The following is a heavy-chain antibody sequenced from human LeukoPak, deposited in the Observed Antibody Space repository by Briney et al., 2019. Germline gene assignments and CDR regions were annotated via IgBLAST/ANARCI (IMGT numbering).Heavy chain of an antibody. Sequence: GGSLRLSCAASGFIFSNYGMNWVRQAPGKGLEWVAAISASGSATSYADSVRGRFTISRDNSKSTTYLQMNSLRAEDTAVFYCVKDSPPRYSGSPPAYWGQGTLVTVSS. V-gene: IGHV3-23*01. J-gene: IGHJ4*02. CDR3: VKDSPPRYSGSPPAY. CDR2: ISASGSAT. D-gene: IGHD1-26*01. CDR1: GFIFSNYG.